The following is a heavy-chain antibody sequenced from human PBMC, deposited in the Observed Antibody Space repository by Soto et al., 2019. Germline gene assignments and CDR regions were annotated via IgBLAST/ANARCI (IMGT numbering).Heavy chain of an antibody. Sequence: EVHLVESGGGLVQPGGSLRLSCAASGFTFSSYSLNWVRQAPGKGLEWVSYITSSGTTVYYADSVRGRFTISRDNAKNSLELQMNSLRDDDTAVYYCARGSSNWAYYFDFWGQGTLVTVSS. D-gene: IGHD6-13*01. J-gene: IGHJ4*02. CDR1: GFTFSSYS. CDR2: ITSSGTTV. V-gene: IGHV3-48*02. CDR3: ARGSSNWAYYFDF.